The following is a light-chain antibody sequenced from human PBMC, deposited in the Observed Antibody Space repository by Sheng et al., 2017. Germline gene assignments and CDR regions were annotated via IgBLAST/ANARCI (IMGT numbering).Light chain of an antibody. Sequence: SFDLTQPPSVSVSPGQTASISCSGDSLGSKYASWYQQKPGQSPVLVIYQDTKRPSGIPERFSGSNSGNTATLTISGTRATDEADYYCQAWDSSTVVFGTGTKVTVL. CDR3: QAWDSSTVV. CDR2: QDT. CDR1: SLGSKY. V-gene: IGLV3-1*01. J-gene: IGLJ1*01.